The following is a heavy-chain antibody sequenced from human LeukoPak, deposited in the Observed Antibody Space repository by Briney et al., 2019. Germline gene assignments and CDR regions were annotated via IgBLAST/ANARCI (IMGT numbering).Heavy chain of an antibody. CDR1: GFTFSTYA. V-gene: IGHV3-23*01. D-gene: IGHD2-15*01. Sequence: PGGSLRLSCAASGFTFSTYAMSWVRQAPGKGLEWVSAISGSGGSTYYADSVKGRFTISRDNSKNTLYLQMNSLRAEDTAVYYCAKESCSGGSCYPNYWGQGTLVTVSS. CDR3: AKESCSGGSCYPNY. CDR2: ISGSGGST. J-gene: IGHJ4*02.